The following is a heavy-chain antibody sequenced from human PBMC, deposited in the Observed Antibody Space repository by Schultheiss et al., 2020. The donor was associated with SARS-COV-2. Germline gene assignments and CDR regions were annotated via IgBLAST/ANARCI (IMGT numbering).Heavy chain of an antibody. CDR3: ARDQLITMVRGVISYYYYYGMDV. V-gene: IGHV3-21*01. CDR2: ISSSSSYI. D-gene: IGHD3-10*01. Sequence: GGSLRLSCAASGFTFSSYAMSWVRQAPGKGLEWVSSISSSSSYIYYADSVKGRFTISRDNSKNTLYLQMNSLRAEDTAVYYCARDQLITMVRGVISYYYYYGMDVWGQGTTVTVSS. J-gene: IGHJ6*02. CDR1: GFTFSSYA.